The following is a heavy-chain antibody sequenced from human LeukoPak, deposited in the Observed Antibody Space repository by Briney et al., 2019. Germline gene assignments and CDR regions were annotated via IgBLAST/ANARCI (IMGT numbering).Heavy chain of an antibody. CDR2: INHSGST. CDR1: GGSFSGYY. V-gene: IGHV4-34*01. Sequence: SETLSLTCAVYGGSFSGYYWSWIRQPPGKGLESIGEINHSGSTNYNPSLKSRVTISVDTSKNNFSLKLSSVTAADTAVYYCARGKEYFDWFDPWGQGTLVTVSS. J-gene: IGHJ5*02. CDR3: ARGKEYFDWFDP. D-gene: IGHD3-9*01.